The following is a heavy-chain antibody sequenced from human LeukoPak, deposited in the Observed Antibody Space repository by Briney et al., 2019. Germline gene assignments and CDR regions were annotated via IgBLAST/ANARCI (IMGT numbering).Heavy chain of an antibody. CDR3: ARGLRCSDF. CDR1: GFTFSNHG. Sequence: GGSLRLSCAASGFTFSNHGMNWVRQAPGKGLEWVANIKQDGSGKNYVDSVKGRFTISRDNAKNSLCLQMNSLRAEDTAVYYCARGLRCSDFWGRGPLVSVSS. J-gene: IGHJ4*02. D-gene: IGHD4-17*01. CDR2: IKQDGSGK. V-gene: IGHV3-7*04.